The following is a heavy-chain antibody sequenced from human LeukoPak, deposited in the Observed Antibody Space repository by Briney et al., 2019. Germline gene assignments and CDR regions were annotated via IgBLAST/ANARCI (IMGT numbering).Heavy chain of an antibody. D-gene: IGHD5-24*01. Sequence: PSETLSLTCTVSGGSISSYYWSWIRQPPGKGLEWIGYVYYSGSTNYNPSLKSRVTISVDTSKTQFSLKLSSVTAADTAVYYCARRLKMATPRPGDAFDIWGQGTMVTVYS. CDR3: ARRLKMATPRPGDAFDI. CDR1: GGSISSYY. CDR2: VYYSGST. J-gene: IGHJ3*02. V-gene: IGHV4-59*01.